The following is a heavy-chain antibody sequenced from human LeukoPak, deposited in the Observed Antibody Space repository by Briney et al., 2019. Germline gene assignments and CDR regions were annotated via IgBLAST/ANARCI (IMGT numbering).Heavy chain of an antibody. V-gene: IGHV1-69*04. D-gene: IGHD3-3*01. CDR2: IIPILGIA. J-gene: IGHJ4*02. Sequence: SVKVSCKASGGTFSSYTISWVRQAPGQGLEGMGRIIPILGIANYAQKFQGRVTITADKSTSTAYMELSSLRSEDTAVYYCARDNPRAFWSNFDYWGQGTLVTVSS. CDR1: GGTFSSYT. CDR3: ARDNPRAFWSNFDY.